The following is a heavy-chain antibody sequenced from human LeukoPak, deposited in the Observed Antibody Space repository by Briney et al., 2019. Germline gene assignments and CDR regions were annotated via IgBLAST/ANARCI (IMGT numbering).Heavy chain of an antibody. CDR1: GGSISSYY. V-gene: IGHV4-59*01. D-gene: IGHD3/OR15-3a*01. J-gene: IGHJ5*02. Sequence: PSETLSLTCTVSGGSISSYYWSWIRQPPGKGLEWIGYIYYSGSTNYNPSLKSRVTISVDTSKNQFSLKLSSVTAADTAVYYCARGDWYVWLDPWGQGTLVTVSS. CDR2: IYYSGST. CDR3: ARGDWYVWLDP.